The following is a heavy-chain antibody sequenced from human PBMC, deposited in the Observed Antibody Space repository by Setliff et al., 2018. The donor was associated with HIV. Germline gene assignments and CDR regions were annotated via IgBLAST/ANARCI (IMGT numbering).Heavy chain of an antibody. CDR1: GGSISSHY. Sequence: PSETLSLTCTVSGGSISSHYWSWIRQPPGKGLEWVGLIYYTGIPTYNPSLSSRVTISVDTSKNQFSLKLTSVTAADTAFYYFASPASDSSTVNGADYWGQGTLVTVSS. V-gene: IGHV4-59*11. D-gene: IGHD6-13*01. CDR2: IYYTGIP. J-gene: IGHJ4*02. CDR3: ASPASDSSTVNGADY.